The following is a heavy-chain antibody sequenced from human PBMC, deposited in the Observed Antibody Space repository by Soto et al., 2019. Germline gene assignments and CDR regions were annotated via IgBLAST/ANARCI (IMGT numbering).Heavy chain of an antibody. J-gene: IGHJ3*02. V-gene: IGHV4-34*01. CDR3: ARHMQAFDI. Sequence: SETLSLTCAVYGGSFSGYYWSWIRQPPGKGLEWIGEINHSGSTNYNPSLKSRVTISVDTSKNQFSLKLSSVTAADTAVYYCARHMQAFDIWGQGTMVTVSS. CDR1: GGSFSGYY. D-gene: IGHD2-2*01. CDR2: INHSGST.